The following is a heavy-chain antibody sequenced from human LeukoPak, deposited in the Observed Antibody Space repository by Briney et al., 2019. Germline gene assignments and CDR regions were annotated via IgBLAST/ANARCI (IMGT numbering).Heavy chain of an antibody. D-gene: IGHD3-22*01. CDR3: ARDPYDYYDSPLDY. J-gene: IGHJ4*02. Sequence: SETLSLTCTVSGGSISSYYWSWIRQPPGKGLEWIGYIYYSGSTNYNPSLKSRVTISVDTSKNQFSLKLSSVTAADTAVYYCARDPYDYYDSPLDYWGQGTLVTVSS. V-gene: IGHV4-59*12. CDR2: IYYSGST. CDR1: GGSISSYY.